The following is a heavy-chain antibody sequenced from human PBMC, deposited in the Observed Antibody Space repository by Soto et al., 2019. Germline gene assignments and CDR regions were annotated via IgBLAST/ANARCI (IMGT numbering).Heavy chain of an antibody. Sequence: SETLSLTCTVSGDSISRGGFFWSWIRQPPGEGLEWIGYIYYSGSTYYNPSLKSRVNISVDTSKNHFSLTLGSVTAPDTAVYYCARGAMLRGPGYYYALDVWGQGTTVTVSS. D-gene: IGHD3-10*01. V-gene: IGHV4-31*03. CDR1: GDSISRGGFF. CDR2: IYYSGST. CDR3: ARGAMLRGPGYYYALDV. J-gene: IGHJ6*02.